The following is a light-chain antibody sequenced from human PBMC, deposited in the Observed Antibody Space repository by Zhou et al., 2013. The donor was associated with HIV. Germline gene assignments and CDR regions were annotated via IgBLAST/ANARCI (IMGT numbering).Light chain of an antibody. CDR2: GAS. J-gene: IGKJ1*01. CDR1: QPIHTNS. Sequence: EIVLTQSPDTLSLSPGERATLSCRARQPIHTNSVAWYQQKPGQAPRLLIYGASRRATGIPDRFTGSGSGTDFTLTISSLQPEDSAMYYCHQYGISPWTFGQGTKVEI. V-gene: IGKV3-20*01. CDR3: HQYGISPWT.